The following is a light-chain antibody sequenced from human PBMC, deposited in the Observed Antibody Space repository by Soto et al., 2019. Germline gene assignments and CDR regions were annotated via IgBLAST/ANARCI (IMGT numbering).Light chain of an antibody. J-gene: IGKJ3*01. CDR1: QSVSSY. CDR3: QQYNNWPLFT. CDR2: DAS. V-gene: IGKV3-11*01. Sequence: DIILKQSPATLSLSPGERATLSCRASQSVSSYLAWYQQKPGQAPRLLIYDASNRATGIPARFSGSGSGTDFTLTISSLEPEDFAVYYCQQYNNWPLFTFGPGTKVDIK.